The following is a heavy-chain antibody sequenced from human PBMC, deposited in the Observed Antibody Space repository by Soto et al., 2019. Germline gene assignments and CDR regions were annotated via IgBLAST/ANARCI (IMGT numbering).Heavy chain of an antibody. V-gene: IGHV1-69*13. CDR2: ILPVFDTT. Sequence: QVRLVQSGAEVKKPGSSVKVSCKYSGGTFKTESINWLRQAPGQGLEWMGNILPVFDTTDYAPKFQGRVTITADQATTTAYMELSSLTSQDTAWYFGARGHEYGGNSDAFDIWGQGTMVTVSS. D-gene: IGHD4-17*01. J-gene: IGHJ3*02. CDR3: ARGHEYGGNSDAFDI. CDR1: GGTFKTES.